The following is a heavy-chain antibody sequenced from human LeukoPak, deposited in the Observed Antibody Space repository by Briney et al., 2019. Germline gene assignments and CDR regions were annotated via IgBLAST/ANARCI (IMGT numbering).Heavy chain of an antibody. Sequence: PGGSLRLSCAASGFTFSSYGMHWVRQAPGKGLEWVAVISYDGSNKYYADSVKGRFTISRDNSKNTLYLQMNSLRAEDTAVYYCAKDVGYLDAFDIWGQGTMVTVSS. D-gene: IGHD5-18*01. V-gene: IGHV3-30*18. CDR2: ISYDGSNK. CDR1: GFTFSSYG. CDR3: AKDVGYLDAFDI. J-gene: IGHJ3*02.